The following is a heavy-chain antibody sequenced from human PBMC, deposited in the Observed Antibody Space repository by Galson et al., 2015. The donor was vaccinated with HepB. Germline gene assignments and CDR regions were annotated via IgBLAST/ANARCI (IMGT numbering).Heavy chain of an antibody. V-gene: IGHV3-30-3*01. J-gene: IGHJ4*02. D-gene: IGHD3-22*01. CDR1: GFTFSSYA. CDR2: ISYDGSNK. CDR3: AISRVTYYYDSSGYVPFDY. Sequence: SLRLSCAASGFTFSSYAMHWVRQAPGKGLEWVAVISYDGSNKYYADSVKGRFTISRDNSKNTLYLQMNSLRAEDTAVYYCAISRVTYYYDSSGYVPFDYWGQGTLVTVSS.